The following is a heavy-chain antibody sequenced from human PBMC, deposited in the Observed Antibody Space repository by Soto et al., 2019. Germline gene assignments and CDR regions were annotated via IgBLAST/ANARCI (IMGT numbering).Heavy chain of an antibody. V-gene: IGHV1-46*01. CDR2: IDPSGGKT. CDR3: GRVMRSLLSITALDT. D-gene: IGHD3-10*01. CDR1: GYTFTRDQ. Sequence: ASVKVSCKASGYTFTRDQIHWVRQAPGQGLEWMGMIDPSGGKTNYAQKFQGRVTMTGDTSTSTVYMALSSLRSEDTAIYFCGRVMRSLLSITALDTWGQGILLTVSS. J-gene: IGHJ5*02.